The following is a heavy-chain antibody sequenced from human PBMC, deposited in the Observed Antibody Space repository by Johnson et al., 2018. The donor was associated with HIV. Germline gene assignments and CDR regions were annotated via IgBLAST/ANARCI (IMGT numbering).Heavy chain of an antibody. Sequence: VESGGGVVQPGRSLRLSCAASGFTFSSYGMHWVRQAPGKGLEWVAVISYDGSNKYYADSVKGRFTISRDNFKNTLYLQMNSLRAEDTAVYYCARDGGYCSSTSCFRHWASAFDIWGQGTMVTVSS. CDR3: ARDGGYCSSTSCFRHWASAFDI. V-gene: IGHV3-30*19. CDR2: ISYDGSNK. D-gene: IGHD2-2*01. J-gene: IGHJ3*02. CDR1: GFTFSSYG.